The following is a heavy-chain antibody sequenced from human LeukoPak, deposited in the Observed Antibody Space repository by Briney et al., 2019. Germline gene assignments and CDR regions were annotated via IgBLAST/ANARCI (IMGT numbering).Heavy chain of an antibody. CDR1: GFTFSSYG. Sequence: HPGRSLRLSCAASGFTFSSYGMSWVRQAPGKGLEWVSAISGSGGSTYYADSVKGRFTISRDNSKNTLYLQMNSLRAEDTAVYYCAKLGVLHLVVVQVFFDYWGQGTLVTVSS. CDR3: AKLGVLHLVVVQVFFDY. D-gene: IGHD3-22*01. V-gene: IGHV3-23*01. CDR2: ISGSGGST. J-gene: IGHJ4*02.